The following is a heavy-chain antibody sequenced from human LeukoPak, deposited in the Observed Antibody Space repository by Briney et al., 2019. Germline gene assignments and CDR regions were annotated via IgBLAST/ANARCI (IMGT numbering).Heavy chain of an antibody. V-gene: IGHV4-59*08. CDR3: ARRGMGGVYYFDY. CDR1: GGSISSYY. D-gene: IGHD3-16*01. J-gene: IGHJ4*02. Sequence: SETLSLTCTVSGGSISSYYWSWIRQPPGKGLEWIGYIYYSGSTNYNPFLKSRVTISVDTSKNQFSLKLSSVTAADTAVYHCARRGMGGVYYFDYWGQGTLVTVSS. CDR2: IYYSGST.